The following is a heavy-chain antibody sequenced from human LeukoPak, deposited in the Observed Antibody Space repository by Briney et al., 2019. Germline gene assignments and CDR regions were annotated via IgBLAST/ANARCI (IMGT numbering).Heavy chain of an antibody. D-gene: IGHD3-16*01. V-gene: IGHV3-48*03. CDR2: ISSNADTI. CDR3: SSAYGGLLDH. CDR1: GFAFSSYE. Sequence: GGSLRLFCAASGFAFSSYEMNWVRQAPGKGLEWVSYISSNADTIYYADSVKGRFTISRDNAKKSLYLQMHSLRVEDTAVYYCSSAYGGLLDHWGQGTLVTVSS. J-gene: IGHJ4*02.